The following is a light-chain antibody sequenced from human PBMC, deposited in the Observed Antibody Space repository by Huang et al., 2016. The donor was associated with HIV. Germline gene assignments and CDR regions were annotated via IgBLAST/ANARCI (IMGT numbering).Light chain of an antibody. CDR3: MQGTHWPQT. CDR1: HSLLHSDGNTY. J-gene: IGKJ1*01. CDR2: KVS. Sequence: DVVLTQSPLSLPVTLGQPASISCKSSHSLLHSDGNTYLNWFRQRPGQSPRRLIYKVSSRDFGVPARFSGSGSGADFTLTISRVEADDIGVYYCMQGTHWPQTFGQGTKVEVK. V-gene: IGKV2-30*02.